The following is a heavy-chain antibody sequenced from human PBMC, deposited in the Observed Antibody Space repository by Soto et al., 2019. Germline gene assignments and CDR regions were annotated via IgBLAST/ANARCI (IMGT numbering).Heavy chain of an antibody. D-gene: IGHD1-26*01. CDR3: ARTDSGSLDY. V-gene: IGHV1-69*13. Sequence: VASVKVSCKASGGTFSSYAISWVRQAPGQGLEWMGGIIPIFGTANYAQKFRGRVTITADESTSTAYMELSSLRSEDTAVYYCARTDSGSLDYWGQGTLVTVSS. J-gene: IGHJ4*02. CDR1: GGTFSSYA. CDR2: IIPIFGTA.